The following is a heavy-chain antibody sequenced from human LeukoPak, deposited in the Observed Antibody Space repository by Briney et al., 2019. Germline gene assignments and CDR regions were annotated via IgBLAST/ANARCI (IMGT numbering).Heavy chain of an antibody. CDR1: GGTFSSYA. CDR2: IIPIFGTA. CDR3: ARHQWELRAGPGIDFDY. D-gene: IGHD1-26*01. V-gene: IGHV1-69*05. J-gene: IGHJ4*02. Sequence: ASVKVSCKASGGTFSSYAISWVRQAPGQGLEWMGRIIPIFGTANYAQKFQGRVTITTDESTSTAYVELSSLRSEDTAVYYCARHQWELRAGPGIDFDYWGQGTLVTVSS.